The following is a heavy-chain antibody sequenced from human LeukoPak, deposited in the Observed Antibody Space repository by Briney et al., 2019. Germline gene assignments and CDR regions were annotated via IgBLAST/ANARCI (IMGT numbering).Heavy chain of an antibody. V-gene: IGHV1-46*01. CDR3: ARAVGGYSSGYYYYYMDV. D-gene: IGHD6-19*01. J-gene: IGHJ6*03. Sequence: ASVKVSCKASGYTFTGYYMHWVRQAPGQGLEWMGIINPSGGSTSYAQKFQGRVTMTRDTSTSTVYMELSSLRSEDTAVYYCARAVGGYSSGYYYYYMDVWGKGTTVTISS. CDR2: INPSGGST. CDR1: GYTFTGYY.